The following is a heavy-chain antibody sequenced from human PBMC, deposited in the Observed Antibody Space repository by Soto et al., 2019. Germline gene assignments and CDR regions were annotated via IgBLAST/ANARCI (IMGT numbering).Heavy chain of an antibody. J-gene: IGHJ3*02. D-gene: IGHD4-17*01. CDR2: IYPGDSRT. CDR3: SRDLVYGGNAEALDI. V-gene: IGHV5-51*03. CDR1: GYSFTNYW. Sequence: EVQLVQSGAEVQKPGESLKISCQGSGYSFTNYWIAWVRQMPGKGLEWMGIIYPGDSRTTYSPSFRRQVTISADRSIDTAYLKWSSLKASDTAMYYCSRDLVYGGNAEALDIWGQGTLVTVSS.